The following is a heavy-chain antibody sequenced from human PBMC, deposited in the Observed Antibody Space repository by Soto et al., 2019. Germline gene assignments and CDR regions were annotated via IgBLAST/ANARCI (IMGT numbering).Heavy chain of an antibody. CDR2: IYPGDSDT. V-gene: IGHV5-51*01. Sequence: GESLKISCKGSGYSFTSYWIGWVRQMPGKGLEWMGTIYPGDSDTRYSPSFQGQVTISADKSISTAYLQWSSLKASDTAMYYCARNSGWNDPDYYYGMDVWGQGTTVTVSS. CDR3: ARNSGWNDPDYYYGMDV. J-gene: IGHJ6*02. CDR1: GYSFTSYW. D-gene: IGHD1-1*01.